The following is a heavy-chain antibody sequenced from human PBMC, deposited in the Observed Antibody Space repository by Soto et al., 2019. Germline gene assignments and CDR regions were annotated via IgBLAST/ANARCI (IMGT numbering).Heavy chain of an antibody. D-gene: IGHD6-13*01. CDR1: GDSVSSNSAA. Sequence: QVQLQQSGPGLVKPSQTLSLTCAISGDSVSSNSAAWNWIRQSPSRGLEWLGRTYYRSKWYNDSAVSVSSRIILTPDQSTPQSSLPLHSVTPEDTAVYYCAREDPGAGIAARRFDYWGQGTLVTVSS. CDR3: AREDPGAGIAARRFDY. J-gene: IGHJ4*02. CDR2: TYYRSKWYN. V-gene: IGHV6-1*01.